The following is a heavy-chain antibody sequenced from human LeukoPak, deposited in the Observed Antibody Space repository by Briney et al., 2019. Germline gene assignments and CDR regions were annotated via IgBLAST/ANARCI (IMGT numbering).Heavy chain of an antibody. V-gene: IGHV3-53*05. J-gene: IGHJ5*02. CDR3: AKDHGYSSGWYSYSNWFDP. Sequence: GGSLRLSCAASGFTVSSNYMSWVRQAPGEGLEWGSVIYSGGSTYYSDSVMCRVTISRDNSKTTLYLQMNSLRAEDPAVYYCAKDHGYSSGWYSYSNWFDPWGQGTLVTASS. CDR2: IYSGGST. D-gene: IGHD6-19*01. CDR1: GFTVSSNY.